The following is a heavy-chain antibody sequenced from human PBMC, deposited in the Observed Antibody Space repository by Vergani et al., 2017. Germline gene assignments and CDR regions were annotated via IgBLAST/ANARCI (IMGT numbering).Heavy chain of an antibody. CDR2: IKQDGSEK. Sequence: EVQLVESGGGLVQPGGSLRLSCAAYGFTFSSSWMSWVRLAPGKGLEWVANIKQDGSEKYSVDSMKGRFTISRDNAKNSLYLQMNRLRAEDTAVYYCARDRGVGSSSCWGQGTLVTVSS. V-gene: IGHV3-7*01. CDR3: ARDRGVGSSSC. D-gene: IGHD6-13*01. CDR1: GFTFSSSW. J-gene: IGHJ4*02.